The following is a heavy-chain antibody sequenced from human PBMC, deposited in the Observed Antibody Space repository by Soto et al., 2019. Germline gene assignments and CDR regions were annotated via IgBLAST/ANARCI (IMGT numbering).Heavy chain of an antibody. V-gene: IGHV1-2*02. Sequence: ASVKVSCKASGYTFTGYYMHWVRQAPGQGLEWMGWINPNSGGTNYAQKFQGRVTMTRDTSISTAYMELSRLRSDDTAVYYCARVWGGNVVVVPAALGPGYWGQGTLVTVSS. D-gene: IGHD2-2*01. CDR2: INPNSGGT. CDR1: GYTFTGYY. CDR3: ARVWGGNVVVVPAALGPGY. J-gene: IGHJ4*02.